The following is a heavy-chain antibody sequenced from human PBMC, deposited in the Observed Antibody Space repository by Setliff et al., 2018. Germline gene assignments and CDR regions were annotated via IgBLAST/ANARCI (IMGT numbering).Heavy chain of an antibody. J-gene: IGHJ4*02. D-gene: IGHD1-1*01. Sequence: SETLSLTCTVSNFSLTSGFFWAWVRQPPGKGLEWIATVYHRGSTDYKPSLKSRATISVDTSKNQFSLKLTSMTAADTAVYYCARDRGSNNSPEDFDYWGLGTLVTVSS. CDR1: NFSLTSGFF. V-gene: IGHV4-38-2*02. CDR3: ARDRGSNNSPEDFDY. CDR2: VYHRGST.